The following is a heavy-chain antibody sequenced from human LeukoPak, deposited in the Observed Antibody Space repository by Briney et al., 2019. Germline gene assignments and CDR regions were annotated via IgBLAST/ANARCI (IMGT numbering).Heavy chain of an antibody. CDR1: TDSFSSHF. V-gene: IGHV4-59*11. Sequence: PSETLSLTCAVSTDSFSSHFWTWIRQSPGKGLEWIGYISYIGSTNYNPSLKSRVTISIDTSKNQFSLKLRSVTAADTAVYYCARDGYNQGGAFDIWGQGTMVTVSS. CDR2: ISYIGST. D-gene: IGHD5-24*01. J-gene: IGHJ3*02. CDR3: ARDGYNQGGAFDI.